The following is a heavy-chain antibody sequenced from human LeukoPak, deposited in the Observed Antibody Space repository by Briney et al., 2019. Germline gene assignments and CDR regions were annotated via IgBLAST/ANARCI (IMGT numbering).Heavy chain of an antibody. CDR2: IKYDGSEK. CDR3: ASAITTVTPRFDY. J-gene: IGHJ4*02. Sequence: GGSLRLSCAASRFTFSTYWMTWVRQAPGKGLEWVANIKYDGSEKYYVDSVKGRFTISRDNAKNSLYLQMNIRSAEDTAVYYCASAITTVTPRFDYWGQGTLVTVSS. V-gene: IGHV3-7*02. D-gene: IGHD4-17*01. CDR1: RFTFSTYW.